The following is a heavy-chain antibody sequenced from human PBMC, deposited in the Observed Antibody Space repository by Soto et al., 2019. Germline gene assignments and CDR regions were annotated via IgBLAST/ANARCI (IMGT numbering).Heavy chain of an antibody. Sequence: SETLSLTCAVYGGSFSGYYWSWIRQPPGKGLEWIGEINHSGSTNYNPSLKSRVTISVDTSKNQFSLKLSSVTAADTAVYYCASSYNWNYYVGYWGQGTLVTVSS. CDR2: INHSGST. CDR1: GGSFSGYY. J-gene: IGHJ4*02. CDR3: ASSYNWNYYVGY. D-gene: IGHD1-7*01. V-gene: IGHV4-34*01.